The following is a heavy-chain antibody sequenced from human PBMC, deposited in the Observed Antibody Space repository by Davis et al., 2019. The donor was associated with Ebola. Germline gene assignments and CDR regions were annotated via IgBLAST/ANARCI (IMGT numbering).Heavy chain of an antibody. Sequence: SVKVSCKASGGTFSSYAISWVRQAPGQGLEWVGASIPLFDTTNLAQRFQGRVTITADKSTSTAYMELNSLKSEDTAVYYCASGPEEYDSSGYYLSWGQGTLVTVSS. V-gene: IGHV1-69*06. CDR3: ASGPEEYDSSGYYLS. J-gene: IGHJ5*02. D-gene: IGHD3-22*01. CDR1: GGTFSSYA. CDR2: SIPLFDTT.